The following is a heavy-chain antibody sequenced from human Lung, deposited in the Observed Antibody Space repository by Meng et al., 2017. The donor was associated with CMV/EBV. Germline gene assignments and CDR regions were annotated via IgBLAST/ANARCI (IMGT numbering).Heavy chain of an antibody. CDR3: ARGLEENLGWEMGY. CDR2: IHVDGRGI. Sequence: EVQLVESXGGLVQPGXSLRLSXRVSGFTLRSYWMHWVRQAPGKGLEWVSRIHVDGRGISYADSVKGRFTISKDDARNSLHLQMNSLRVEDTAVYYCARGLEENLGWEMGYWGQGTLVTVSS. J-gene: IGHJ4*02. CDR1: GFTLRSYW. D-gene: IGHD1-26*01. V-gene: IGHV3-74*01.